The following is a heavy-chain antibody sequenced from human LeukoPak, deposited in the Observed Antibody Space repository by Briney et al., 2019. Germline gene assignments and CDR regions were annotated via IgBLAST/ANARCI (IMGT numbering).Heavy chain of an antibody. CDR3: ARGTIVVVPAARKPKVGFDY. CDR2: IYYSGST. V-gene: IGHV4-39*07. CDR1: SGSISTSNYY. J-gene: IGHJ4*02. Sequence: SETLSLTCTVSSGSISTSNYYWGWIRQPPGKGLEWIGSIYYSGSTYYNPSLKSRVTISVDTSKNQFSLKLSSVTAADTAVYYCARGTIVVVPAARKPKVGFDYWGQGTLVTVSS. D-gene: IGHD2-2*01.